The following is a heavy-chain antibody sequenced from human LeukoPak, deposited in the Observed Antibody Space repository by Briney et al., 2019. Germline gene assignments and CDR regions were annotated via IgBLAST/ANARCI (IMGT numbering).Heavy chain of an antibody. CDR1: GGSISSSSYY. CDR2: IYYSGST. CDR3: ARRKQTGTMGAYFDY. Sequence: PSETLSLTYTVSGGSISSSSYYWGWIRQPPGKGLEWIGSIYYSGSTYYNPSLKIRVTISVDTSKNQFSLKLSSVTAADTAVYYCARRKQTGTMGAYFDYWGQGTLVTVSS. J-gene: IGHJ4*02. D-gene: IGHD1-1*01. V-gene: IGHV4-39*01.